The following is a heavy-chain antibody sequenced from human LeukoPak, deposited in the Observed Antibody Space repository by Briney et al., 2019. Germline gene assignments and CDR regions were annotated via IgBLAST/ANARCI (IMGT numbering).Heavy chain of an antibody. CDR2: IKEDGSEK. D-gene: IGHD4-17*01. CDR3: ARGKSNYGDYVDY. Sequence: GGSLRLSCAASGFTFSTYAMSWVRQAPGKGLEWVANIKEDGSEKYYVDSVKGRFTISRDNARNSLYLQMNSLRAEDTAVYYCARGKSNYGDYVDYWGQGTLVTVSS. CDR1: GFTFSTYA. V-gene: IGHV3-7*01. J-gene: IGHJ4*02.